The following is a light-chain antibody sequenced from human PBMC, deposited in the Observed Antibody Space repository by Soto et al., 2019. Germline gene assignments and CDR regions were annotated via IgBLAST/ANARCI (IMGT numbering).Light chain of an antibody. J-gene: IGLJ1*01. CDR3: XXXDEXXNXXV. Sequence: QSVLTQPPSASGTPGQRVTISCSGGSSNIGINTVNWYQQLPGTAPKVLIYTDNERPSGVPDRFSGSKSGTSASLAINGLQSGDEADYYXXXXDEXXNXXVXGTGXKLTV. CDR2: TDN. CDR1: SSNIGINT. V-gene: IGLV1-44*01.